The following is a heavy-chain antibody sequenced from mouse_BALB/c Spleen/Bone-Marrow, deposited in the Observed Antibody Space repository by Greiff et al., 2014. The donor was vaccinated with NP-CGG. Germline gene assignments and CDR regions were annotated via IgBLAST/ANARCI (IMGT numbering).Heavy chain of an antibody. D-gene: IGHD3-2*02. CDR1: GYTFTEYI. V-gene: IGHV1-62-2*01. CDR2: FYPGSGSI. CDR3: ARHEDRLRAWFAY. Sequence: VQLQQSGAGLVKLGASAKLSCKASGYTFTEYIIHWVKQRSGQGLEWIGWFYPGSGSIKYNEKFKDKATLTADKSSSTVYMELSRLTSEDSAVYFCARHEDRLRAWFAYWGQGTLSLSLQ. J-gene: IGHJ3*01.